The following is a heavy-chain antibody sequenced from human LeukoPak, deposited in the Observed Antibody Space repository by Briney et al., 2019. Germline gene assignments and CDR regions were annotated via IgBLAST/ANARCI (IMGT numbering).Heavy chain of an antibody. CDR2: IYYSGST. J-gene: IGHJ4*02. Sequence: KPSETLSLTCTVSGGSISSSSYYWGWIRQPPGKGLEWIGSIYYSGSTYYNPSLKSRVTISVDTSKNQFSLKLSSVTAADTAVYYCARESPTGSRGDDYWGQGTLVTVSS. CDR1: GGSISSSSYY. CDR3: ARESPTGSRGDDY. V-gene: IGHV4-39*07. D-gene: IGHD3-16*01.